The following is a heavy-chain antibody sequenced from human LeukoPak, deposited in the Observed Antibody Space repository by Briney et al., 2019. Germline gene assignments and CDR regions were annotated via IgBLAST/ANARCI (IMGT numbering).Heavy chain of an antibody. V-gene: IGHV1-8*01. D-gene: IGHD3-22*01. J-gene: IGHJ3*02. CDR2: MNPNSGNT. Sequence: ASVKVSCKDSGYTFTSYDINWVRQATGQGLEWMGWMNPNSGNTGYAQKFQGRVTMTRNTSISTAYMELSSLRSEDTAVYYCARASYDSSGYFDAFDIWGQGTMVTVSS. CDR1: GYTFTSYD. CDR3: ARASYDSSGYFDAFDI.